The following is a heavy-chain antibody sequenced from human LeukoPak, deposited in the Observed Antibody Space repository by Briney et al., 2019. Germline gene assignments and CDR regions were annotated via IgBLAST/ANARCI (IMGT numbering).Heavy chain of an antibody. J-gene: IGHJ4*02. Sequence: GGSLRLSCAASGFTFNNYAMSWVRQAPGKGLEWVSAISGSDAGTYYADSVKGRFTISRDNSKSTLSLQMNSLRAEDTAIYYCATYRQVLLPFESWGQGTLVTVSS. CDR1: GFTFNNYA. CDR2: ISGSDAGT. V-gene: IGHV3-23*01. D-gene: IGHD2-8*02. CDR3: ATYRQVLLPFES.